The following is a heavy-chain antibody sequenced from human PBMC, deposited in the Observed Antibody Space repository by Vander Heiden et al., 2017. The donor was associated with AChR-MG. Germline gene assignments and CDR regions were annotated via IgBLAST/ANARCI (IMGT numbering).Heavy chain of an antibody. CDR3: ARTRFGGVSRYFDL. Sequence: EVQLVESGGGLVQPGGSLRLSCAASGFTFSSYWMSWVRQAPGKGLEWVANIKQDGSEKYYVDSVKGRFTISRDNAKNSLYLQMNSLRAEDTAVYYCARTRFGGVSRYFDLWGRGTLVTVSS. V-gene: IGHV3-7*01. CDR2: IKQDGSEK. J-gene: IGHJ2*01. CDR1: GFTFSSYW. D-gene: IGHD3-16*01.